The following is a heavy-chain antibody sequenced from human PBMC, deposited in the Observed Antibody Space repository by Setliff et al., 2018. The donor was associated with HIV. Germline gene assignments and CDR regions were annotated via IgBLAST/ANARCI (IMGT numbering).Heavy chain of an antibody. CDR2: INNYGVT. J-gene: IGHJ4*02. CDR3: ARVRLTMIMMVDYFDQ. V-gene: IGHV4-34*01. D-gene: IGHD3-22*01. Sequence: SETLSLTCAVYGGSFSGFSWNWIRQPPGKGLEWIGDINNYGVTLYTSSLAGRVTISVDTSKNQFSLTLKSLTVADTAVYYCARVRLTMIMMVDYFDQWGQGTLVTVSS. CDR1: GGSFSGFS.